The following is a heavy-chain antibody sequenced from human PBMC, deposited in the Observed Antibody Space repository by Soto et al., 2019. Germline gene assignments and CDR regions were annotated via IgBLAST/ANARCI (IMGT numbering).Heavy chain of an antibody. V-gene: IGHV4-39*02. Sequence: KASETLSLTCVVSGDSMTRGSYYWAWIRQPPGKGLEWIGSFYYTGSTNYNPSLKSRVTVSVDTSNNHFSLRLSSVTAADTAVYYCARVPRYYYYYMDVWGKGTTVTVSS. J-gene: IGHJ6*03. CDR2: FYYTGST. CDR3: ARVPRYYYYYMDV. CDR1: GDSMTRGSYY.